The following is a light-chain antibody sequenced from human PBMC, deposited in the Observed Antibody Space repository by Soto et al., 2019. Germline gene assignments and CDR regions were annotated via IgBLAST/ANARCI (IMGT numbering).Light chain of an antibody. V-gene: IGKV1-5*01. CDR2: DAS. Sequence: DIQMTQSPSTLSASVGDRVTITCRASQSISSWLAWYQQKPGKAPKLLIYDASSLESGVPSRFSGSGSGTEFTVTISSLQSEDFAIYYCQQYDIWPPYTFGQGTKVEF. CDR3: QQYDIWPPYT. J-gene: IGKJ2*01. CDR1: QSISSW.